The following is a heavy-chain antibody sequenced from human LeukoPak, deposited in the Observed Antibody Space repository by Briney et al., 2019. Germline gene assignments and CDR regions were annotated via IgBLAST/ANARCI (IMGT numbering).Heavy chain of an antibody. CDR3: ARDPVLGAPDYLDY. J-gene: IGHJ4*02. Sequence: GGSLRLSCTVSGFPFTDYVIHWVRQAPGKGLEWVAVTSADESIKIYNDSVRGRFTISRDNSKNIQYLQMNSVRAEDTAVYYCARDPVLGAPDYLDYGGRGTLVTVSS. CDR2: TSADESIK. D-gene: IGHD1-26*01. V-gene: IGHV3-30-3*01. CDR1: GFPFTDYV.